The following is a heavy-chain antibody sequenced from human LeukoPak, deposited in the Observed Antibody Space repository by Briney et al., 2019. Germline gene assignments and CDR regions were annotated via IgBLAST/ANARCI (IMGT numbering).Heavy chain of an antibody. D-gene: IGHD3-3*01. V-gene: IGHV4-61*08. J-gene: IGHJ6*03. CDR3: ARSLNDFWSPDYYYYMDV. CDR2: IYYSGST. CDR1: GGSISSGDYY. Sequence: PSQTLSLTCTVSGGSISSGDYYWSWIRQPPGKGLEWIGYIYYSGSTNYNPSLKSRVTISVDTSKNQFSLKLSSVTAADTAVYYCARSLNDFWSPDYYYYMDVWGKGTTVTVSS.